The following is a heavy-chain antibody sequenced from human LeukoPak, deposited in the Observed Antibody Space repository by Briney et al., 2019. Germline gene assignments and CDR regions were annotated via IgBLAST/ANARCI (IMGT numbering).Heavy chain of an antibody. CDR1: GFTFSSYA. CDR2: NSGSGGST. D-gene: IGHD2-2*01. V-gene: IGHV3-23*01. J-gene: IGHJ3*02. Sequence: GGSLRLSCAASGFTFSSYAMSWVRQAPGKGLEWVSANSGSGGSTYYADSVKGRFTISRDNSKNTLYLQMNSLRAEDTAVYYCAKPRGSCSSTSCYIDAFDIWGQGTMVTVSS. CDR3: AKPRGSCSSTSCYIDAFDI.